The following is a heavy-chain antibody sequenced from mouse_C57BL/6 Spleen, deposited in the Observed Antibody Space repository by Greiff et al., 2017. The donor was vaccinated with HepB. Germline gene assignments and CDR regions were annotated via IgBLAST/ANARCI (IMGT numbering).Heavy chain of an antibody. D-gene: IGHD1-1*01. CDR1: GYAFSSSW. J-gene: IGHJ2*01. CDR3: ARGLTTVVPYFDY. Sequence: QVHVKQSGPELVKPGASVKISCKASGYAFSSSWMNWVKQRPGKGLEWIGRIYPGDGDTNYNGKFKGKATLTADKSSSTAYMQLSSLTSEDSAVYFCARGLTTVVPYFDYWGQGTTLTVSS. CDR2: IYPGDGDT. V-gene: IGHV1-82*01.